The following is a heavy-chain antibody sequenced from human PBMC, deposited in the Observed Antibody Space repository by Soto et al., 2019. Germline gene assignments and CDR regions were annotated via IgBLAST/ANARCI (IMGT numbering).Heavy chain of an antibody. CDR2: IKNDGTT. Sequence: GSLRLSCAASGFTVSNYWMNWVRQAPGKGLVWVSHIKNDGTTSYADSVEGRFTVSRDDAKNSFYLQMNSLRADDTAVYYCAKDRGEEGLKFLEWFGGMDVWGHGTTVTVSS. D-gene: IGHD3-3*01. CDR3: AKDRGEEGLKFLEWFGGMDV. V-gene: IGHV3-74*01. J-gene: IGHJ6*02. CDR1: GFTVSNYW.